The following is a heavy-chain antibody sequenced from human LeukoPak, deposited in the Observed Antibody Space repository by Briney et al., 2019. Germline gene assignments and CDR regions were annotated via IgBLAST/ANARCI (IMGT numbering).Heavy chain of an antibody. CDR1: GFTFSSYG. V-gene: IGHV3-30*02. CDR3: AKDRSGSPIG. Sequence: GGSLRLSCAASGFTFSSYGMHWVRQAPGKGREWVAFIRYDGSNKYYADSVKGRFTVSRDNSKNTLYLQMNSLRAEDTAVYYCAKDRSGSPIGWGQGTLVTVSS. CDR2: IRYDGSNK. J-gene: IGHJ4*02. D-gene: IGHD3-10*01.